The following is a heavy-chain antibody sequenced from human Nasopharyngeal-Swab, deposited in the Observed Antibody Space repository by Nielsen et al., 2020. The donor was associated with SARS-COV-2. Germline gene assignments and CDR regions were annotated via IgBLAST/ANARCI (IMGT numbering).Heavy chain of an antibody. J-gene: IGHJ3*02. CDR2: IDPSDSYT. Sequence: GESLKISCKGSGYSFTSYWISWVRQMPGKGLEWMGRIDPSDSYTNYSPSFQGQVTISADKSISTAYLQWSSLKASDTAMYYCARHESYYYGSGSYGAFDIWGQGTMVTVSS. CDR3: ARHESYYYGSGSYGAFDI. V-gene: IGHV5-10-1*04. D-gene: IGHD3-10*01. CDR1: GYSFTSYW.